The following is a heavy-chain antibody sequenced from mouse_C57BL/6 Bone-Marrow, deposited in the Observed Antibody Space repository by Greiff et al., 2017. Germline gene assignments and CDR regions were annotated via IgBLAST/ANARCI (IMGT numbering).Heavy chain of an antibody. V-gene: IGHV15-2*01. CDR1: DSEVFPIAY. Sequence: VKLQESGSELRSPGSSVKLSCKDFDSEVFPIAYMSWVRQKPGHGFEWIGGILPSIGRTIYGEKFEDKATLDADTLSNTAYLELNSLTSEDSAIYYCARFYDYDGHYFDYWGQGTTLTVSS. CDR3: ARFYDYDGHYFDY. CDR2: ILPSIGRT. D-gene: IGHD2-4*01. J-gene: IGHJ2*01.